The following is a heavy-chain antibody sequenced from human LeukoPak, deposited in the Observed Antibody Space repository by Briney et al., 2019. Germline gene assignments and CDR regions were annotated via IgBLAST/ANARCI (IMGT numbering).Heavy chain of an antibody. CDR3: ARSIAAAGGYYYYYGMDV. J-gene: IGHJ6*02. Sequence: GGSLRLSCAASGFTFSSYAMSWVRQAPGKGLEWVSAISGSGGSTYYADSVKGRFTISRDNAKNSLYLQMNSLRAEDTAVYYCARSIAAAGGYYYYYGMDVWGQGTTVTVS. CDR1: GFTFSSYA. CDR2: ISGSGGST. V-gene: IGHV3-23*01. D-gene: IGHD6-13*01.